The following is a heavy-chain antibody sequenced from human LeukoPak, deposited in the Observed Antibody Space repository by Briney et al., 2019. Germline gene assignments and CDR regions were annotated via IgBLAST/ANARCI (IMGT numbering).Heavy chain of an antibody. V-gene: IGHV4-39*07. D-gene: IGHD3-3*01. CDR1: GDSISSGDYY. Sequence: SETLSLTCTVSGDSISSGDYYWGWIRQPPGKGLEWIGSIYHSGSTYYNPSLKSRVTISVDTSKNQFSLKLSSVTAADTAVYYCARVRSGYDYYYYYMDVWGKGTTVTVSS. CDR3: ARVRSGYDYYYYYMDV. J-gene: IGHJ6*03. CDR2: IYHSGST.